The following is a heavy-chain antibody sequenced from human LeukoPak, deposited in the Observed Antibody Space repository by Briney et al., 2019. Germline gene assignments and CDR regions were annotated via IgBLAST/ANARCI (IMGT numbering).Heavy chain of an antibody. CDR1: GGSISSSSYY. D-gene: IGHD5-18*01. Sequence: SETLSLTCTVSGGSISSSSYYWGWIRQPPGKGLEWIGSIYYSGSTYYNPSLKSRVTISVDTSKNQFSLKLSSVTAADTAVYYCARDPVDTSMRGCLDYWGQGTLVTVSS. V-gene: IGHV4-39*07. J-gene: IGHJ4*02. CDR2: IYYSGST. CDR3: ARDPVDTSMRGCLDY.